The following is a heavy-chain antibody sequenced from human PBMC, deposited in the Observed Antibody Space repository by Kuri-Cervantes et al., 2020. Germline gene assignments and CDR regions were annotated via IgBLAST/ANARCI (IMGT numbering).Heavy chain of an antibody. V-gene: IGHV3-33*08. CDR3: ARGSGYASSWGFDY. Sequence: GGSLRLSCAASGFTFSSYAMSWVRQAPGKGLEWVALIWYDGSNKGYADSVKGRFTISRDNSNNTLHLQMNSLRVEDTAVYYCARGSGYASSWGFDYWGQGTLVTVSS. CDR2: IWYDGSNK. J-gene: IGHJ4*02. CDR1: GFTFSSYA. D-gene: IGHD6-13*01.